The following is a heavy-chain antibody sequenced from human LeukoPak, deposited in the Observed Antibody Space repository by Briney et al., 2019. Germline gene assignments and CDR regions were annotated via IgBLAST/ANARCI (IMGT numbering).Heavy chain of an antibody. V-gene: IGHV1-18*01. CDR2: ISAYNGNT. Sequence: ASVKVSCKASGYTFTSYGISWVRQAPGRGLEWMGWISAYNGNTNYAQKLQGRVTMTTDTSTSTAYMELRSLRSDDTAVYYCARIRKERAAHPPYNWFDPWGQGTLVTVSS. CDR3: ARIRKERAAHPPYNWFDP. J-gene: IGHJ5*02. CDR1: GYTFTSYG. D-gene: IGHD6-13*01.